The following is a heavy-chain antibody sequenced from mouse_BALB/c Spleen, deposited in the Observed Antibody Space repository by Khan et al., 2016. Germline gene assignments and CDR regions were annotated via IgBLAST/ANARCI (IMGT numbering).Heavy chain of an antibody. J-gene: IGHJ4*01. V-gene: IGHV1-69*02. CDR2: IDTSDSYT. CDR1: GYTFTDYW. CDR3: ARGVILYAMDY. Sequence: QVQLQQPGAELVTPGASVKMSCKASGYTFTDYWMHWVKQRPGQGLEWIGAIDTSDSYTSYNQKFKGKATLTVDESSSTAYMQLSSLTSEDSAVYYCARGVILYAMDYWGQGTSVTVSS. D-gene: IGHD1-1*01.